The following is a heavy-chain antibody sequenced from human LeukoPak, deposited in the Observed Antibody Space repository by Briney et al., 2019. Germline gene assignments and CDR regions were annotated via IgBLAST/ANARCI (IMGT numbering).Heavy chain of an antibody. Sequence: GGSLRLSCAASGFTVSNSYMSWVRQAPGKGLEWVSIIYCGGSTYYADSVKGRFTISRDSSKNTLYLQMNSLRAEDTAVYYCARDSSWYGENYWGQGTLVTVSS. J-gene: IGHJ4*02. CDR1: GFTVSNSY. CDR3: ARDSSWYGENY. V-gene: IGHV3-53*01. D-gene: IGHD6-13*01. CDR2: IYCGGST.